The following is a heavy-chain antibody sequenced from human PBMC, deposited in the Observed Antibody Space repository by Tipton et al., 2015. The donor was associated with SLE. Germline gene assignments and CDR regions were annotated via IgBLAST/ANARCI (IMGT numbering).Heavy chain of an antibody. J-gene: IGHJ5*01. CDR3: ARGRGLGFLDS. D-gene: IGHD6-19*01. CDR2: MSGTGGSA. CDR1: GFTFSSYW. Sequence: GSLRLSCAASGFTFSSYWMHWVRQAPGKGLEWVSAMSGTGGSAFYTDSVQGRFTISRDNAKNSVYLQMDSLRAEDTAVYYCARGRGLGFLDSWGHGAPVTVSS. V-gene: IGHV3-21*01.